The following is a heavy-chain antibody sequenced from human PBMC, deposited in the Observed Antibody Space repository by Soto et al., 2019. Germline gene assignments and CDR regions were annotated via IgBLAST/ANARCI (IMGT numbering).Heavy chain of an antibody. CDR2: TSSSSSYN. V-gene: IGHV3-48*02. CDR1: GFTFSTYS. Sequence: PGGSLRLSCAASGFTFSTYSMNWVRQAPGKGLEWVSYTSSSSSYNYYADSVKGRFTISRDNVKNSLYLEMTSLRDEDTAVYYCARDAEWELLRPAYFDYWGQGALVTVSS. D-gene: IGHD1-26*01. J-gene: IGHJ4*02. CDR3: ARDAEWELLRPAYFDY.